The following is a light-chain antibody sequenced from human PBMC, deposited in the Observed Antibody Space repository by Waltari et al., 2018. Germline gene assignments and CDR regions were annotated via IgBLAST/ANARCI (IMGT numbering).Light chain of an antibody. CDR2: GAS. CDR1: QGISTN. V-gene: IGKV1-8*01. J-gene: IGKJ1*01. Sequence: AIRLTQSPSSFSASTGDRVTIARRASQGISTNLAWYQQKPGKAPKLLIYGASTLDSGVPSRFSGSGSGTDFTLTISSLQSEDFGSYYCQQSYSYPRTFGQGTKVEIK. CDR3: QQSYSYPRT.